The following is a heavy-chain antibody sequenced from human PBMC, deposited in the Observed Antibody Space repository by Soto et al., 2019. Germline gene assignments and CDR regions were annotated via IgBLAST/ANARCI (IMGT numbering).Heavy chain of an antibody. CDR1: GFSLSTSGVG. Sequence: ESGPTLVNPTQTLTLTCTFSGFSLSTSGVGVAWIRQPPGKALEWLALIFWDDDNRYSPSLKSRLTITKDTSKNQVVLTMTNMDPVDTATYYCAHSLIGYYYDSSGSNWFDPWGQGTLVTVSS. J-gene: IGHJ5*02. CDR2: IFWDDDN. V-gene: IGHV2-5*02. D-gene: IGHD3-22*01. CDR3: AHSLIGYYYDSSGSNWFDP.